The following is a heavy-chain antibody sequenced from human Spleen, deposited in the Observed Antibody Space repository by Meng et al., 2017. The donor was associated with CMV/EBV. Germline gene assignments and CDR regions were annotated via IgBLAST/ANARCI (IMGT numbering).Heavy chain of an antibody. CDR2: INHYGVT. CDR3: VGEADF. Sequence: GSLRLSCAVHDGSFSDFSWTWIRHLPGKGLEWIGQINHYGVTNYNPSLKSRVTISVDTSKEQFSLKLTSLTAADTAVYYCVGEADFWGQGSLVTVSS. CDR1: DGSFSDFS. J-gene: IGHJ4*02. V-gene: IGHV4-34*01.